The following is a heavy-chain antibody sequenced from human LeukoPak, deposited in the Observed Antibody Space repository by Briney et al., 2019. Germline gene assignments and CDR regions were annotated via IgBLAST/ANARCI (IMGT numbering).Heavy chain of an antibody. J-gene: IGHJ2*01. CDR1: GDSVSTRSYY. CDR2: LHHGGTT. Sequence: PSETLSLTCSVSGDSVSTRSYYWGWIRQYPGKGLDWIGSLHHGGTTYYDAALKSRATISVDTSKNQFSLRLNSVTAADTAMYFCARHRGYCSGGSCFSGWYFDLWGRGTLVTVSS. V-gene: IGHV4-39*01. CDR3: ARHRGYCSGGSCFSGWYFDL. D-gene: IGHD2-15*01.